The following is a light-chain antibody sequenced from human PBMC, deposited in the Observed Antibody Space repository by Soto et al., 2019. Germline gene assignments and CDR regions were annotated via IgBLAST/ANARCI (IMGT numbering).Light chain of an antibody. CDR3: SSYTTGGSYV. V-gene: IGLV2-14*01. CDR2: DVS. Sequence: QSVLAQAAYVSGSPGLSIAICCPGSSFDGVCYNSVSWYQQHPGKAPKLMVYDVSNRPSGVSNRFSGSKSGNTASLTISGLQAEDEGDYYCSSYTTGGSYVFGTGTKVTGL. J-gene: IGLJ1*01. CDR1: SFDGVCYNS.